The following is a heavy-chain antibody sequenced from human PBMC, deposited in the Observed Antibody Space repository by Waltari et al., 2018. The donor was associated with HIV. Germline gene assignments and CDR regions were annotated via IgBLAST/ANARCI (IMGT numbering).Heavy chain of an antibody. CDR3: ARDYAAAGPFDY. J-gene: IGHJ4*02. V-gene: IGHV3-11*01. Sequence: QVQLVESGGGLVKPGGSLRLSCAAPGFTFRDYYMTWIRRAPGKGLECIAYISGSGHTIYYADSVKGRFAISRDNAKNSLYLQLNSLSAEDTAVYYCARDYAAAGPFDYWGQGTLVTVSS. D-gene: IGHD6-13*01. CDR2: ISGSGHTI. CDR1: GFTFRDYY.